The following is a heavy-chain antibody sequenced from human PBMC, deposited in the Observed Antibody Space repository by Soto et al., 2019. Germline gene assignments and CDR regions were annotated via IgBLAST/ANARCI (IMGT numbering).Heavy chain of an antibody. CDR1: GFTFSSYG. D-gene: IGHD1-26*01. CDR2: IWYDGSNK. J-gene: IGHJ4*02. CDR3: ARDGNSDRDYFDY. V-gene: IGHV3-33*08. Sequence: VQLVESGGGLVKAGESLRVSCAASGFTFSSYGMHWVRQAPGKGLEWVAVIWYDGSNKYYADSVKGRFTISRDNSKNTLYLQMNSLRAEDTAVYYCARDGNSDRDYFDYWGQGTLVTVSS.